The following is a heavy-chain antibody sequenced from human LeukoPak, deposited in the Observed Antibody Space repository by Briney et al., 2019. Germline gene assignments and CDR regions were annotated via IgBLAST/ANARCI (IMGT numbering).Heavy chain of an antibody. Sequence: GGSLRLSCAASGFTFDDYAMHWVRQVPGKGLEWVSGISWNSGSIGYADSVKGRFTISRDNAKNSLYLQMNSLRAEDTALYYCATSLRFPYYYYYYMDVWGKGTTVTISS. CDR2: ISWNSGSI. D-gene: IGHD3-3*01. J-gene: IGHJ6*03. CDR1: GFTFDDYA. V-gene: IGHV3-9*01. CDR3: ATSLRFPYYYYYYMDV.